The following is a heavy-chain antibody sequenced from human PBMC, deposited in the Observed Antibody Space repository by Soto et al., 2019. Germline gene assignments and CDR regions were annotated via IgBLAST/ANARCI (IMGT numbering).Heavy chain of an antibody. D-gene: IGHD3-9*01. CDR1: GDSISSRSYY. J-gene: IGHJ1*01. Sequence: SETLSLTWTFTGDSISSRSYYCVWIRQPPGKGLECIVIMYYSGSTYSNPSLRNRVSMSIDTSKDQFSLKLNSVTASDTPLYFSARQTTSVVTQNYFEVWGPGSLVTVS. CDR2: MYYSGST. V-gene: IGHV4-39*01. CDR3: ARQTTSVVTQNYFEV.